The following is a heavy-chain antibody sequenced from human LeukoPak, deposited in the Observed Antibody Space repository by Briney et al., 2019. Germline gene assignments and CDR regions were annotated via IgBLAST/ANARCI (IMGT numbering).Heavy chain of an antibody. D-gene: IGHD1-26*01. CDR2: IKLDGSEQ. Sequence: GGSLRLSCAASGFTFSYHWMAWVRQAPGKGLEWVASIKLDGSEQYYLDSVKGRFAISRDSAKNLMNLQMNILRAEDTAIYYCARDGGIINAFDVWGQGTAVTVSS. J-gene: IGHJ3*01. CDR1: GFTFSYHW. V-gene: IGHV3-7*01. CDR3: ARDGGIINAFDV.